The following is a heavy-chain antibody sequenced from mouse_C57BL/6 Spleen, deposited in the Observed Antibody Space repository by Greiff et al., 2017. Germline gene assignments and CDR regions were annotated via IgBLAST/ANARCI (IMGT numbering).Heavy chain of an antibody. V-gene: IGHV1-50*01. CDR3: ARSETYGSAY. D-gene: IGHD1-1*01. CDR2: IDPSDSYT. CDR1: GYTFTSYW. Sequence: QVQLQQPGAELVKPGASVKLSCKASGYTFTSYWMQWVKQRPGQGLEWIGEIDPSDSYTNYNQKFKGKATLTVDTSSSTAYMQLSSLTSEDSAVXYCARSETYGSAYWGQGTLVTVSA. J-gene: IGHJ3*01.